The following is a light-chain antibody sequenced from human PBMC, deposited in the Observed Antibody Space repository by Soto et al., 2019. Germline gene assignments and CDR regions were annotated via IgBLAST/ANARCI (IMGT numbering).Light chain of an antibody. V-gene: IGKV3D-15*01. CDR3: QEYNIWPYT. CDR1: QTIGSN. CDR2: GAP. J-gene: IGKJ2*01. Sequence: ELVMTQSPATLSLSPGARATLSCSASQTIGSNLAWYQQKPGQAPRLLIYGAPTRSTGIPPRFSGSGSGTKFTLTISSLQSEAVAVYFCQEYNIWPYTFGHGTQLAIK.